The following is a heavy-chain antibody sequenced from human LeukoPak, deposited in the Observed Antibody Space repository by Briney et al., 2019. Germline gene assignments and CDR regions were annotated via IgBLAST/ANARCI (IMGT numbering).Heavy chain of an antibody. CDR1: GFTFSSYG. CDR2: IRYDGSNK. CDR3: AKDTGGYPYYFDY. D-gene: IGHD3-10*01. Sequence: PGGSLRLSCAASGFTFSSYGVHWVRQAPGKGLEWVAFIRYDGSNKYYADSVKGRFTISRDNSKNTLYLQMNSLRAEDTAVYYCAKDTGGYPYYFDYWGQGTLVAVSS. V-gene: IGHV3-30*02. J-gene: IGHJ4*02.